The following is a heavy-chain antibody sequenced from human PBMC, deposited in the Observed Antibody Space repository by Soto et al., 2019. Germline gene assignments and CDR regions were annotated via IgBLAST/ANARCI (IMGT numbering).Heavy chain of an antibody. CDR3: ARDGEYYYGSLGAFDI. V-gene: IGHV3-48*01. CDR2: ISSSSSTI. D-gene: IGHD3-10*01. CDR1: GFTFSSYS. J-gene: IGHJ3*02. Sequence: GGSLRLSCAASGFTFSSYSMNWVRQAPGKGLEWVSYISSSSSTIYYADSVKGRFTISRDNAKNSLYLQMNSLRAEDTAVYYCARDGEYYYGSLGAFDIWGQGTMVTVSS.